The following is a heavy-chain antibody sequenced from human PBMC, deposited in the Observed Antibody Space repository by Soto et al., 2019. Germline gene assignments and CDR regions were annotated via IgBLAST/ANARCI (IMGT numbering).Heavy chain of an antibody. CDR1: GGTFSDYA. V-gene: IGHV1-69*01. D-gene: IGHD3-10*02. Sequence: QVQLVQSGAEVKKPGSSVKVSCTASGGTFSDYAFSWVRQAPGQGLEWMGGIIPMFSSSSFAQKFQGRLTITADDSTSTAYMSLSSLGSADTAMYYCAKDIGFQHHLFVFDLWGPGTLVTVSS. CDR3: AKDIGFQHHLFVFDL. J-gene: IGHJ4*02. CDR2: IIPMFSSS.